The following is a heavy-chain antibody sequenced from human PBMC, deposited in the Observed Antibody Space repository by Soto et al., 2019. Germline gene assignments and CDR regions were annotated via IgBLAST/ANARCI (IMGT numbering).Heavy chain of an antibody. J-gene: IGHJ4*02. CDR2: IYFNGNT. Sequence: PSETLSLTCTVSAASFSKYYWSWIRQPPGKGLEWIGYIYFNGNTNYNPSLKRRVTISIDTSKKQISLNLTSGTDTDTAAESCASVTLGGVVLAHWGQGTLVTVSS. CDR1: AASFSKYY. V-gene: IGHV4-59*01. CDR3: ASVTLGGVVLAH. D-gene: IGHD3-16*01.